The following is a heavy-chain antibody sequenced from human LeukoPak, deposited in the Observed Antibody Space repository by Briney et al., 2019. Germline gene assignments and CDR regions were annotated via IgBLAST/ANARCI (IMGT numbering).Heavy chain of an antibody. Sequence: SVKVSCKASGGTFSSYAISWVRQAPGQGLEWMGRIIPILGIANYAQKFQDRVTITADKSTSTAYMELSSLRSEDTAVYYCARDRCSSTSCYAYYYYGLDVWGQGTTVTVSS. D-gene: IGHD2-2*01. CDR3: ARDRCSSTSCYAYYYYGLDV. CDR2: IIPILGIA. V-gene: IGHV1-69*04. J-gene: IGHJ6*02. CDR1: GGTFSSYA.